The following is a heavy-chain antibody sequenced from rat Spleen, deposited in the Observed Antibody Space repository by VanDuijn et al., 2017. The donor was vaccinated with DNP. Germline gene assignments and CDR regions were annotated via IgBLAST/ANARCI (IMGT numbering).Heavy chain of an antibody. D-gene: IGHD1-5*01. Sequence: EVQLVESGGGLVQPGRSLKLSCAASGFTFSDYYMAWVRQAPTRGLEWVAYISYDGGSTYYGDSVKGRFTISRDNAKSTLYLQMNSLRSEDMATYYCARQGYRYNYLYAMDAWGQGTSVTVSS. CDR1: GFTFSDYY. J-gene: IGHJ4*01. CDR2: ISYDGGST. CDR3: ARQGYRYNYLYAMDA. V-gene: IGHV5-22*01.